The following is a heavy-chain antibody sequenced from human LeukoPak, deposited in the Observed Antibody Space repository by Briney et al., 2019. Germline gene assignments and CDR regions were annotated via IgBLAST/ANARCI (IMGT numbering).Heavy chain of an antibody. CDR2: ISAYNGNT. CDR3: ARDHYGDYSDYFDY. V-gene: IGHV1-18*01. D-gene: IGHD4-17*01. Sequence: ASVKVSCKASGYTFTSYGISWVRQAPGQGLEWMGWISAYNGNTNYAQKLQGRVTMTTDTSTSTAYMELRSLRSDDTAVYYCARDHYGDYSDYFDYWGQGTLVTASS. J-gene: IGHJ4*02. CDR1: GYTFTSYG.